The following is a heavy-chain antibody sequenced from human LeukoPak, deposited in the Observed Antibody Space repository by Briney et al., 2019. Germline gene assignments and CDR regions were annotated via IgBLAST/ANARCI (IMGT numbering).Heavy chain of an antibody. V-gene: IGHV1-18*01. CDR1: GYTFTSYG. CDR2: ISAYNGNT. CDR3: ASTNRHDYGDYVTWFDP. Sequence: ASVKVSCKASGYTFTSYGISWVRQAPGQGLEWMGWISAYNGNTNYAPKLQGRVTMTTDTSTSTAYMELRSLRSDDTAVYYCASTNRHDYGDYVTWFDPWGQGTLATVSS. J-gene: IGHJ5*02. D-gene: IGHD4-17*01.